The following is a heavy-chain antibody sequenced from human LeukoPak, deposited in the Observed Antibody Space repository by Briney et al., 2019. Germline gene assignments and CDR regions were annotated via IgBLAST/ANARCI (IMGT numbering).Heavy chain of an antibody. CDR2: ISSDSNHI. V-gene: IGHV3-21*01. CDR1: GFPFNTYS. D-gene: IGHD2-2*01. Sequence: KPGGSLRLSCAASGFPFNTYSMNWVRQAPGKGLEWVSSISSDSNHIYYADSVKGRFTISRDNSKNTLYLQMNSLRAEDTAVYYCARDPRAYCSSTSCYAFDYWGQGTLVTVSS. CDR3: ARDPRAYCSSTSCYAFDY. J-gene: IGHJ4*02.